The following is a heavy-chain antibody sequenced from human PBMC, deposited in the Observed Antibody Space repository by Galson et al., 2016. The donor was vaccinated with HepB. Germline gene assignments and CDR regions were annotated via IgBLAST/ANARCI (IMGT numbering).Heavy chain of an antibody. CDR1: GFTFSSYA. J-gene: IGHJ4*02. CDR3: VNQFSDLGY. V-gene: IGHV3-23*01. CDR2: IGGSGDGT. D-gene: IGHD1-14*01. Sequence: SLRLSCAASGFTFSSYAMTWVRQAPGKGLEWVSAIGGSGDGTYYADSVKGRFTISRDNAKNTLYLQMNSLRAEDTAVYYCVNQFSDLGYWGLGTPVTVSS.